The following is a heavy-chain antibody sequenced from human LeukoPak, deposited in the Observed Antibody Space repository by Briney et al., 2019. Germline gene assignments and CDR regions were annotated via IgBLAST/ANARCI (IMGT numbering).Heavy chain of an antibody. CDR1: ADSVSSNSAA. J-gene: IGHJ4*02. Sequence: SQTLSLTCAISADSVSSNSAAWNWIRQSPSRGLEWLGRTYYRSTWYNDYALSVKGRLTINPDTSKNHFSLQLNSVTPEDTGVYYCARARAGTFDYWGQGTLVTVSS. CDR2: TYYRSTWYN. D-gene: IGHD5-24*01. V-gene: IGHV6-1*01. CDR3: ARARAGTFDY.